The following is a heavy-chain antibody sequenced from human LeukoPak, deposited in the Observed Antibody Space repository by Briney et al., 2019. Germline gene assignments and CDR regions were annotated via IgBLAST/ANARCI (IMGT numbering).Heavy chain of an antibody. CDR3: GRETSTSFDI. CDR1: GFTFSSYW. CDR2: INSDGSST. J-gene: IGHJ3*02. D-gene: IGHD2-2*01. Sequence: GGSLRLSCAASGFTFSSYWMHWVREAPGKGLGWVSRINSDGSSTSYADSVKGRFTISRDNAKNTLYLQMNSLRAEDTAVYYCGRETSTSFDIWGQGTMVTVSS. V-gene: IGHV3-74*01.